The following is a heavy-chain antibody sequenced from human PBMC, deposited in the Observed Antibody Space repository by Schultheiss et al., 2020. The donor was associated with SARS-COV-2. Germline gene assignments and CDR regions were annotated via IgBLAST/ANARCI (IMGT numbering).Heavy chain of an antibody. Sequence: SVKVSCKASGYTFTGYYMHWVRQAPGQGLEWMGRIIPILGIANYAQKFQGRVTITADKSTSTAYMELSSLRSEDTAVYYCARDSRCSGGSCYSQGGNYFDYWGQGTLVTVSS. D-gene: IGHD2-15*01. J-gene: IGHJ4*02. CDR3: ARDSRCSGGSCYSQGGNYFDY. CDR1: GYTFTGYY. CDR2: IIPILGIA. V-gene: IGHV1-69*04.